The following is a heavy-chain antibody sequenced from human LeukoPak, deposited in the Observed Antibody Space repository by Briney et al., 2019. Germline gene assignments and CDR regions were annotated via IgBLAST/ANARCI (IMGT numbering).Heavy chain of an antibody. CDR3: AKGLGYYDSSNPFDY. V-gene: IGHV3-23*01. CDR2: ISGSGGST. Sequence: PGGSLRLSCAASGFTFSSYAMSWVRQAPGKGLEWVSAISGSGGSTYYADSVKGRFTIFRDNSKNTLYLQMNSLRAEDTAVYYCAKGLGYYDSSNPFDYWGQGTLVTVSS. D-gene: IGHD3-22*01. J-gene: IGHJ4*02. CDR1: GFTFSSYA.